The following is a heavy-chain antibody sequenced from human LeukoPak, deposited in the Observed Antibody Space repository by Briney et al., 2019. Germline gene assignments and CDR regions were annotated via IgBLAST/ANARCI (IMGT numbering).Heavy chain of an antibody. J-gene: IGHJ4*02. CDR3: ARDARITYYYDSSGYYYDY. Sequence: KSSETLSLTCAVYGGSFSGYYWSWIRQPPGKGLEWIGEINHSGSTNYNPSLKSRVTISVDTSKNQFSLKLSSVTAEDTAVYYCARDARITYYYDSSGYYYDYWGQGTLVTVSS. CDR2: INHSGST. V-gene: IGHV4-34*01. CDR1: GGSFSGYY. D-gene: IGHD3-22*01.